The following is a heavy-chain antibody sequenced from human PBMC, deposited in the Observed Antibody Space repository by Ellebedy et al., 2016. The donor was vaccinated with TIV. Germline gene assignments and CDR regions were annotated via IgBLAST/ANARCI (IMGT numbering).Heavy chain of an antibody. J-gene: IGHJ2*01. V-gene: IGHV4-59*12. D-gene: IGHD3-22*01. CDR2: IYYSGST. CDR1: GGSISSYY. CDR3: ARVSVRYYDSSGYLGYFDL. Sequence: SETLSLXXTVSGGSISSYYWSWIRQPPGKGLEWIGSIYYSGSTYYNPSLKSRVTISVDTSKNQFSLKLSSVTAADTAVYYCARVSVRYYDSSGYLGYFDLWGRGTLVTVSS.